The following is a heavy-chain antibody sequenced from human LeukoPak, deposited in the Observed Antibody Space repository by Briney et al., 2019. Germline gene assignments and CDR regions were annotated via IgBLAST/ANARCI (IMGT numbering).Heavy chain of an antibody. CDR2: INNDGSSA. J-gene: IGHJ6*02. CDR1: GFTFSSYA. CDR3: ARRGTGHGMDV. Sequence: GGSLRLSCAASGFTFSSYAMSWVRQAPGKGLVWVSRINNDGSSASYVDSVKGRFTISRDNAKNTLFLQMNSLRAEDTAVYYCARRGTGHGMDVWGQGTTVIVSS. D-gene: IGHD1-1*01. V-gene: IGHV3-74*01.